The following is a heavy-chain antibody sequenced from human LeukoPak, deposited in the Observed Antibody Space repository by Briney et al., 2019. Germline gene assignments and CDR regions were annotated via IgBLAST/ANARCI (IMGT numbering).Heavy chain of an antibody. CDR1: GFTFSSYW. D-gene: IGHD6-13*01. CDR2: ISYDGSNK. V-gene: IGHV3-30-3*01. J-gene: IGHJ4*02. CDR3: ARDPPLRGYIAAAGHYFDY. Sequence: GGSLRLSCAASGFTFSSYWMSWVRQAPGKGLEWVAVISYDGSNKYYADSVKGRFTISRDNSKNTLYLQMNSLRAEDTAVYYCARDPPLRGYIAAAGHYFDYWGQGTLVTVSS.